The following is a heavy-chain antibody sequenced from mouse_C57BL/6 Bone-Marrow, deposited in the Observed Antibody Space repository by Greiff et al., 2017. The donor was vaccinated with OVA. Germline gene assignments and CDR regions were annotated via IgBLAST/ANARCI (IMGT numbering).Heavy chain of an antibody. CDR2: ISSGGDYI. D-gene: IGHD2-3*01. CDR1: GFTFSSYA. CDR3: TRDLYDGYYDYAMDY. V-gene: IGHV5-9-1*02. J-gene: IGHJ4*01. Sequence: EVMLVESGEGLVKPGGSLKLSCAASGFTFSSYAMSWVRQTPEKRLEWVAYISSGGDYIYYADTVKGRFTISRDNARNTLYLQMSSLKSEDTAMYYCTRDLYDGYYDYAMDYWGQGTSVTVSS.